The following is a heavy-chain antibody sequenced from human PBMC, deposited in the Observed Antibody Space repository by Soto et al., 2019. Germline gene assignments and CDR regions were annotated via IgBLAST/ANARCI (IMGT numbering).Heavy chain of an antibody. Sequence: TLSLTCTVSGGSISGVVYYWGWIRQHPGKGLERIGYIHHSGTTYYNPSLKSRLTISVDTSKTQFSLKLSSVTAADTSVYYCARVCGGDCHNGMDVWGQGTTVTVSS. J-gene: IGHJ6*02. CDR1: GGSISGVVYY. V-gene: IGHV4-31*03. CDR2: IHHSGTT. CDR3: ARVCGGDCHNGMDV. D-gene: IGHD2-21*02.